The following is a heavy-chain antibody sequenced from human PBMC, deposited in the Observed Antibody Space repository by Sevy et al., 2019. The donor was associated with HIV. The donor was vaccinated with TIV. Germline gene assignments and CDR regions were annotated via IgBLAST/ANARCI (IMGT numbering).Heavy chain of an antibody. CDR1: GFTFDDYA. D-gene: IGHD3-22*01. CDR2: ISWNSGSI. CDR3: AKDGGSGWLLGDAFDI. V-gene: IGHV3-9*01. Sequence: GGSLRLSCAASGFTFDDYAMHWVWQAPGKGLEWVSGISWNSGSIGYADSVKGRFTISRDNAKNSLYLQMNSLRAEDTALYYCAKDGGSGWLLGDAFDIWGQGTMVTVSS. J-gene: IGHJ3*02.